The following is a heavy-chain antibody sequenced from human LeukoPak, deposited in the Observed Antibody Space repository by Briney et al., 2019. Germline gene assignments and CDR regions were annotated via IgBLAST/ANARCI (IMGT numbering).Heavy chain of an antibody. V-gene: IGHV1-18*01. CDR1: GYTFTSYG. J-gene: IGHJ4*02. Sequence: ASVKVSCKASGYTFTSYGIIWVRQAPGQGLEWMGWISAYNGNTNYAQKLQGRVTMTTDTSTSTAYMELRSLRSDDTAVYYCARAPGLWGFGPFDYWGQGTLVTVSS. CDR3: ARAPGLWGFGPFDY. CDR2: ISAYNGNT. D-gene: IGHD3-16*01.